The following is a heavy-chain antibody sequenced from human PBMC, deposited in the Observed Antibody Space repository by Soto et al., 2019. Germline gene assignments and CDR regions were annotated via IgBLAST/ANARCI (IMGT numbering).Heavy chain of an antibody. CDR2: ISSSSSYI. CDR3: ARDPLPRFRDHDY. Sequence: PGGSLRLSCAASGFTFSSYSMNWVRQAPGKGLEWVSSISSSSSYIYYADSVKGRFTISRDNAKNSLYLQMNSLRAEDTAVYYCARDPLPRFRDHDYWGQGTLVTVSS. D-gene: IGHD2-21*02. CDR1: GFTFSSYS. J-gene: IGHJ4*02. V-gene: IGHV3-21*01.